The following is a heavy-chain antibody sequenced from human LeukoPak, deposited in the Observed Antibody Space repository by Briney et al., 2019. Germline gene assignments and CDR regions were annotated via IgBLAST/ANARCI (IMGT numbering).Heavy chain of an antibody. CDR3: ARDNDYGDYDY. Sequence: GGSLRLSCAASGFTVSSNYMSWVRQAPGKGLEWVSAIYSGGSTYYADSVKGRFTISRDNSKNTLYLQMNSLRAEDTAVYYCARDNDYGDYDYWGQGTLVTVSS. V-gene: IGHV3-66*01. D-gene: IGHD4-17*01. CDR2: IYSGGST. J-gene: IGHJ4*02. CDR1: GFTVSSNY.